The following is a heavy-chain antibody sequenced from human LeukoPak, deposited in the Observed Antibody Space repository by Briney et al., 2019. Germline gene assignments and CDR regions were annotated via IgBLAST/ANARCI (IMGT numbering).Heavy chain of an antibody. CDR3: AKDRQLSWFDP. J-gene: IGHJ5*02. CDR2: ISSSGSTI. CDR1: GFTFSSYE. V-gene: IGHV3-48*03. Sequence: GGSLRLSCAASGFTFSSYEMNWVRQAPGKGLEWVSYISSSGSTIYYADSVKGRFTISRDNAKNSLYLQMNSLRVEDTAVYYCAKDRQLSWFDPWGQGTLVTVSS. D-gene: IGHD5-24*01.